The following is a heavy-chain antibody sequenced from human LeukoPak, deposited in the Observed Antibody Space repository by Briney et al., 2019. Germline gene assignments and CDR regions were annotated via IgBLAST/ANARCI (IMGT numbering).Heavy chain of an antibody. CDR3: ALGLGYCTNGVCTGDAFDI. V-gene: IGHV1-69*05. CDR2: IIPIFGTA. J-gene: IGHJ3*02. Sequence: ASVKVSCKASGGTFSSYAISGVRQAPGQGLEWMGGIIPIFGTANYAQKFQGRVTITTDESTSTAYMELSSLRSEDTAVYYCALGLGYCTNGVCTGDAFDIWGQGTMVTVSS. CDR1: GGTFSSYA. D-gene: IGHD2-8*01.